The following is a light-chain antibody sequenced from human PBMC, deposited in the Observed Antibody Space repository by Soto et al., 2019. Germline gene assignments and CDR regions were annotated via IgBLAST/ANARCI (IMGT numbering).Light chain of an antibody. CDR3: QQGLT. Sequence: ETVMTQSPATLSVSPGERATLSCRASQSVSSNLAWYQQKPGQAPRLLIYGASTRATGIPARFSGSGSGTEFTLSFSSLQSEDFAVYYCQQGLTFCGVTKMDIK. CDR2: GAS. J-gene: IGKJ4*01. V-gene: IGKV3-15*01. CDR1: QSVSSN.